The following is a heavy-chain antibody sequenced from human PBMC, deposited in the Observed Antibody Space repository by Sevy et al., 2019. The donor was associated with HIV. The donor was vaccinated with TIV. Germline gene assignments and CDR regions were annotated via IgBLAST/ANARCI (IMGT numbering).Heavy chain of an antibody. Sequence: GGSLRLSCAASGFTVSSNYMSWVRQAPGKGLEWVSVIYSGGSTYYADSVNGRFTISRDNSKNTLYLQMNSLRAEDTAVYYCARDPTYDILTGSNMGAFDIWGQGTMVTVSS. V-gene: IGHV3-53*01. J-gene: IGHJ3*02. CDR2: IYSGGST. D-gene: IGHD3-9*01. CDR1: GFTVSSNY. CDR3: ARDPTYDILTGSNMGAFDI.